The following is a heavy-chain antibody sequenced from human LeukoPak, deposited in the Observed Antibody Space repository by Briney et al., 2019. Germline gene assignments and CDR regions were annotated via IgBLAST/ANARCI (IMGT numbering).Heavy chain of an antibody. Sequence: ASVKVSSKASGYTFTSYYMHWVRQAPGQGLEWMGIINPSGGSTNYAQKFQGRVTMTRDTSTSTVYMELNSLRAEDTAIYYCAKARTSAYDFSLDYWGQGTLVTVSS. CDR3: AKARTSAYDFSLDY. V-gene: IGHV1-46*01. D-gene: IGHD5-12*01. J-gene: IGHJ4*02. CDR1: GYTFTSYY. CDR2: INPSGGST.